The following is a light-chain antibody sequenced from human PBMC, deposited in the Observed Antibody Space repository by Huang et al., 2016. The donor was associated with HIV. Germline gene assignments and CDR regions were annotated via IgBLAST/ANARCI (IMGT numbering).Light chain of an antibody. J-gene: IGKJ1*01. CDR3: QQYDSLPPWT. CDR1: QDIANY. Sequence: DIQMTQSPSSLSASVGDRVTITCQASQDIANYLNWYQQKPGQTPKLLIYDASTLQTGVPSRFSGTGAGTDFTFNISSLQPEDIATYYCQQYDSLPPWTFGQGTKVEIQ. V-gene: IGKV1-33*01. CDR2: DAS.